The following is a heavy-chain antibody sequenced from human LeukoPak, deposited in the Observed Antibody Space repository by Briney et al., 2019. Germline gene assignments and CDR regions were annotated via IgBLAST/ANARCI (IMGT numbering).Heavy chain of an antibody. Sequence: GGSLRLSCAASGFTFSSYAMSWVRQAPGKGLEWVSAISGSGGSTYYADSVKGRFTISRGNSKNTLYLQVNSLRAEDTAVYYCAKAPIENGLYYFDYWGQGTLVTVSS. CDR3: AKAPIENGLYYFDY. V-gene: IGHV3-23*01. J-gene: IGHJ4*02. CDR1: GFTFSSYA. D-gene: IGHD2-8*01. CDR2: ISGSGGST.